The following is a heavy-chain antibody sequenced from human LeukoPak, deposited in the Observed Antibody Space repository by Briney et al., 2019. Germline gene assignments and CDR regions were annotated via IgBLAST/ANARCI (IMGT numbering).Heavy chain of an antibody. V-gene: IGHV4-39*07. Sequence: SETLSLTCTVSGGSISSSSYYWGWIRQPPGKGLEWIGSIYYSGSTYYNPSLKSRVTISVDTSKNQFSLKLSSVTAADTAVYYCASSIVVVTATPHFDYWGQGTQVTVSS. CDR1: GGSISSSSYY. D-gene: IGHD2-21*02. CDR2: IYYSGST. J-gene: IGHJ4*02. CDR3: ASSIVVVTATPHFDY.